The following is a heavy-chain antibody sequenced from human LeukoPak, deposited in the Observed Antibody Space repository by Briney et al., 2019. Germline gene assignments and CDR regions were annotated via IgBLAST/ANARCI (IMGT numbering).Heavy chain of an antibody. D-gene: IGHD5-24*01. CDR3: ARIRDGYNDAYDL. CDR2: INPDGGNT. CDR1: GYTFTSYG. Sequence: GASVKVSCKASGYTFTSYGISWVRQAPGQVLEWMGLINPDGGNTNYAQNFQGRVTLTRDTSTSTVYMELSSLRSEDTAIYYCARIRDGYNDAYDLWGQGTVVTVPS. J-gene: IGHJ3*01. V-gene: IGHV1-46*01.